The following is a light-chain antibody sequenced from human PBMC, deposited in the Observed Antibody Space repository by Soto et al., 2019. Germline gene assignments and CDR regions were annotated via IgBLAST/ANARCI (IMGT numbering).Light chain of an antibody. J-gene: IGLJ1*01. V-gene: IGLV1-40*01. CDR2: GNT. Sequence: QSVLTQPPSVSGAPGQRVTISCTGTSSNIGAGYDVHWYQHLPGTAPKLLIYGNTIRPSGVPDRFSGCKSGTSASLAITGLQAEDEADYYCQSYDRSLRGYVFGTGTKVTVL. CDR1: SSNIGAGYD. CDR3: QSYDRSLRGYV.